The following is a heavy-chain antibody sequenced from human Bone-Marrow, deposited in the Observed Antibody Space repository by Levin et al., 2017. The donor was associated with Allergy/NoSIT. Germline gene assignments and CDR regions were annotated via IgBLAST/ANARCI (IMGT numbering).Heavy chain of an antibody. J-gene: IGHJ4*02. V-gene: IGHV3-30-3*01. CDR3: ATECFRGRTEFDY. D-gene: IGHD3-3*01. Sequence: LSLTCAASGFTFGSCAMHWVRQTPGKGLEWVSFISYDGTEKYYADSVTGRFTISRDNSKNTLYLQMDSLRAEDTAVYYCATECFRGRTEFDYWGQGTLVTVSS. CDR1: GFTFGSCA. CDR2: ISYDGTEK.